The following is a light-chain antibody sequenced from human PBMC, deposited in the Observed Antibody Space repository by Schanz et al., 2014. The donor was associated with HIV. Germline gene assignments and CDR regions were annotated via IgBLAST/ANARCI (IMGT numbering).Light chain of an antibody. CDR3: SSYTSSSTGV. J-gene: IGLJ1*01. V-gene: IGLV2-14*03. Sequence: QSALTQPASVSGSPGQSVTISCTGTYTDIGAYNYVSWYQQHPGRAPRLLIYGVNGRPSGISDRFSGSKSGTAASLTISGLQPEDEADYYCSSYTSSSTGVFGTGTKLTVL. CDR1: YTDIGAYNY. CDR2: GVN.